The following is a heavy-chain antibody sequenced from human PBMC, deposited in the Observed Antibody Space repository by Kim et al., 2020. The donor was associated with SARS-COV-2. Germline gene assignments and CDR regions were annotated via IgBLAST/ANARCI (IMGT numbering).Heavy chain of an antibody. CDR1: GFTFSSYA. D-gene: IGHD1-26*01. CDR2: ISYDGSNK. CDR3: ARGRLWSGSYWQIDY. Sequence: GGSLRLSCAASGFTFSSYAMHWVRQAPGKGLEWVAVISYDGSNKYYADSVKGRFTISRDNSKNTLYLQMNSLRAEDTAVYYCARGRLWSGSYWQIDYCG. J-gene: IGHJ4*01. V-gene: IGHV3-30*04.